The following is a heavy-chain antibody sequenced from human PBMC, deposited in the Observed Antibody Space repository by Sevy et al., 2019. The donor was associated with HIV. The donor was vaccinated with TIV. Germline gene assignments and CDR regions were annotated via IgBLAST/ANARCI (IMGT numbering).Heavy chain of an antibody. CDR3: ARDLPPSATTVAHFDY. D-gene: IGHD4-17*01. Sequence: GGSLRLSCAASGFTFSSYEMNWVRQAPGKGLEWVSYISNSGTTISYSHSVRGRFSISRDNARNSLYLQMNSLRAEDTAVYYCARDLPPSATTVAHFDYWGQGTLVTVSS. CDR1: GFTFSSYE. J-gene: IGHJ4*02. CDR2: ISNSGTTI. V-gene: IGHV3-48*03.